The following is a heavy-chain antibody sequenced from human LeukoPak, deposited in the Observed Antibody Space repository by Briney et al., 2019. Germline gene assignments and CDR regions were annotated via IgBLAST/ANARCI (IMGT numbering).Heavy chain of an antibody. D-gene: IGHD3-16*01. J-gene: IGHJ6*02. CDR2: ISYDGNNK. CDR3: ARRGGDDQWDV. CDR1: GFIFSTYA. Sequence: WGSLRLSCAASGFIFSTYAMHWVRQAPGKGLEWVTVISYDGNNKYYADSVKGRFTISRDNSKNTLYLQMNSLRVEDTAVYYCARRGGDDQWDVWGQGTTVTVSS. V-gene: IGHV3-30-3*01.